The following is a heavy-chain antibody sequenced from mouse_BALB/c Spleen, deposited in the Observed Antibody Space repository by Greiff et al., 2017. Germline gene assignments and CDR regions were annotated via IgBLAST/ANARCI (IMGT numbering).Heavy chain of an antibody. CDR2: IHPSDSET. CDR1: GYSFTSYW. V-gene: IGHV1-74*01. D-gene: IGHD1-1*01. Sequence: QVQLQQPGAELVRPGASVKLSCKASGYSFTSYWMNWVKQRPGQGLEWIGMIHPSDSETRLNQKFKGKATLTVDKSSSTAYMHLNSLTSEDSAVYYCARYYYGSSPFDYWGQGTTLTVSS. CDR3: ARYYYGSSPFDY. J-gene: IGHJ2*01.